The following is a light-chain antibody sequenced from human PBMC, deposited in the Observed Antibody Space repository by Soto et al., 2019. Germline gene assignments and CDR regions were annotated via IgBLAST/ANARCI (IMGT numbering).Light chain of an antibody. CDR2: GAS. CDR3: QHYGISPPWT. J-gene: IGKJ1*01. CDR1: QSISGTY. V-gene: IGKV3-20*01. Sequence: EIVLTQSPGTLSLSPGERATLSCRASQSISGTYLAWYQQKPGRAPRILIYGASNRATGIPDRFSGSGSGTDFTLTISRLEPEDFAVYYCQHYGISPPWTFGQGPKVEIK.